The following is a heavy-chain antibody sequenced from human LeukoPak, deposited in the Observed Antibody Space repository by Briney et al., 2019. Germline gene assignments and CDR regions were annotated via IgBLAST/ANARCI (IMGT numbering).Heavy chain of an antibody. J-gene: IGHJ4*02. V-gene: IGHV1-69*02. Sequence: ASVKVSCKASGGTFSSYTISWVRQAPGQGLEWMGRIIPILGIANYAQKFQGRVTITADKSTSTAYMELSSLRSEDTAVYYCARGVLAAAGQPYYFDYWGQGTLVTVSS. D-gene: IGHD6-13*01. CDR2: IIPILGIA. CDR3: ARGVLAAAGQPYYFDY. CDR1: GGTFSSYT.